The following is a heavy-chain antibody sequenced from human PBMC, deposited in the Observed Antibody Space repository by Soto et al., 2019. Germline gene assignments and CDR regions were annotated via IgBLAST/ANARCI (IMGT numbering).Heavy chain of an antibody. D-gene: IGHD4-4*01. J-gene: IGHJ3*02. CDR2: IYPGDSDT. CDR3: ASPKSYSNAFDI. Sequence: GESLKISCRGSGYSCTGYWIGWVRQMPGEGLEWMGIIYPGDSDTRYSPSFQGQVTISADKSISTAYLQWSSLKASDTAMYYCASPKSYSNAFDIWGQGTMVTVSS. CDR1: GYSCTGYW. V-gene: IGHV5-51*01.